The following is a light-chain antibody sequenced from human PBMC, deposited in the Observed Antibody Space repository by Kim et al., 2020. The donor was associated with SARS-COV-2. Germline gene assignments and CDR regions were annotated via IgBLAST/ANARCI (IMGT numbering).Light chain of an antibody. V-gene: IGKV3-15*01. J-gene: IGKJ2*01. CDR1: QSIDTN. Sequence: EVVMTQSPATLSVSPGERVTLSCRASQSIDTNLAWYHQKPGQAPRLLIYGASTRATDIPARFSGSGSGTEFTLIISSLQSEDFAVYYWQQYSQWPPYTFGQGTKVDIK. CDR3: QQYSQWPPYT. CDR2: GAS.